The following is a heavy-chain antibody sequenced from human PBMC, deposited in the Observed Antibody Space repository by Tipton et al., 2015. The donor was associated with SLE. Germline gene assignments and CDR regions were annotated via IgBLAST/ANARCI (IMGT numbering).Heavy chain of an antibody. D-gene: IGHD2-8*02. CDR3: ARGHCTGGVCSDAFDI. CDR1: GGSISSGSYF. J-gene: IGHJ3*02. CDR2: IYTTGNT. V-gene: IGHV4-61*02. Sequence: TLSLTCTVSGGSISSGSYFWTWIRRPAGKGLEWIGRIYTTGNTNYNPSLKSRVTISVDTSKNQFSLRLSSVTAADTAVYYCARGHCTGGVCSDAFDIWGQGTMVTVSS.